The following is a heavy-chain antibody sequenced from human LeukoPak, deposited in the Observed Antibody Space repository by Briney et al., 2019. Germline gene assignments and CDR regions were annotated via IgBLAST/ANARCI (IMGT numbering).Heavy chain of an antibody. Sequence: PGGSLRLSCAASGFTFSDYAIHWVRQAPGKGLEWVAVISYDGSNKFYADSVKGRFTISRDNSKNTLYMQTNSLRAADTAVYYCARGNSGSHFDYWGQGTLVTVSS. J-gene: IGHJ4*02. CDR1: GFTFSDYA. V-gene: IGHV3-30-3*01. CDR2: ISYDGSNK. D-gene: IGHD1-26*01. CDR3: ARGNSGSHFDY.